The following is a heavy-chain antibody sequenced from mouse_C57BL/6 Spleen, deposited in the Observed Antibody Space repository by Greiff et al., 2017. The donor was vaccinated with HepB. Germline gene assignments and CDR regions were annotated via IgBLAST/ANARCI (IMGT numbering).Heavy chain of an antibody. D-gene: IGHD1-1*01. Sequence: VQLVESGAELAKPGASVKLSCKASGYTFTSYWMHWVKQRPGQGLEWIGYINPSSGYTKYNQKFKDKATLTADKSSSTAYMQLSSLTYEDSAVYYCARSPYGSSWYFDVWGTGTTVTVSS. CDR1: GYTFTSYW. V-gene: IGHV1-7*01. CDR3: ARSPYGSSWYFDV. J-gene: IGHJ1*03. CDR2: INPSSGYT.